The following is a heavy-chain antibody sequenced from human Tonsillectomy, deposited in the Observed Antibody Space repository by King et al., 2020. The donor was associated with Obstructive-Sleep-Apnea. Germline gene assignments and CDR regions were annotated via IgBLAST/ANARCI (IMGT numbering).Heavy chain of an antibody. CDR3: ARYIVSPRDNGRWYFYYGLDV. D-gene: IGHD4-17*01. J-gene: IGHJ6*02. CDR1: GDSVSSNSAV. CDR2: TYYRSKWYS. V-gene: IGHV6-1*01. Sequence: VQLQQSGPGLVKPSQTLSLTCAISGDSVSSNSAVWNWIRQSPSRGLEWLGRTYYRSKWYSDYAVSVKSGLTINADTSKNQFSLHLNSVTPEDTAVYYWARYIVSPRDNGRWYFYYGLDVWVQGTTVIVS.